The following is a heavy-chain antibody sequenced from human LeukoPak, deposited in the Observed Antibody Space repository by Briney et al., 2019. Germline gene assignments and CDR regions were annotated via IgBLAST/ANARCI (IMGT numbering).Heavy chain of an antibody. Sequence: SVKVSCKASGGTSSSYAISWVRQAPGQGLEWMGGIIPIFGTANYAQKFQGRVTITTDESTSTAYMELSSLRSEDTAVYYCARVLSRLAPDYYYMDVWGKGTTVTVSS. CDR2: IIPIFGTA. J-gene: IGHJ6*03. CDR3: ARVLSRLAPDYYYMDV. D-gene: IGHD3-9*01. V-gene: IGHV1-69*05. CDR1: GGTSSSYA.